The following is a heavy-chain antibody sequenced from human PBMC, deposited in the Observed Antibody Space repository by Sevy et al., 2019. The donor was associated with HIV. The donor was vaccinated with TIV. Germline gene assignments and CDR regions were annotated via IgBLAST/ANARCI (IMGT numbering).Heavy chain of an antibody. CDR2: IYYTGST. Sequence: SETLSLTCTVSGGSISAYYWSWIRQSPGKALEYIGFIYYTGSTYYNPSLKNRVTISVDTSKNQFSLNLSSVTAADTAVYYCTRSPPVRSGDDSLNWFDPWGQGTVVTVSS. CDR3: TRSPPVRSGDDSLNWFDP. V-gene: IGHV4-59*01. D-gene: IGHD5-12*01. CDR1: GGSISAYY. J-gene: IGHJ5*02.